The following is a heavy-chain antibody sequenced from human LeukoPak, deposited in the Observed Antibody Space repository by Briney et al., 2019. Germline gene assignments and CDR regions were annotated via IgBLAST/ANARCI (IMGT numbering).Heavy chain of an antibody. CDR3: AKGAKRVVGATTHWIDP. D-gene: IGHD1-26*01. CDR1: GGSFSGFY. Sequence: PSETLSLTCTLYGGSFSGFYWSWIRQPPGKGLEWIGEINHSGSTNYNPSLKSRVTISVDTSKNQFFLRLSSVTAADTAVYYCAKGAKRVVGATTHWIDPWGQGTLVTVSS. CDR2: INHSGST. J-gene: IGHJ5*02. V-gene: IGHV4-34*01.